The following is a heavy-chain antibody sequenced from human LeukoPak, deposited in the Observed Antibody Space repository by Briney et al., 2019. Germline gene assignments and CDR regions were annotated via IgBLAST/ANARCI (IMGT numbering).Heavy chain of an antibody. CDR2: ISYDGRNI. J-gene: IGHJ4*02. CDR1: GFTFNNNG. V-gene: IGHV3-30*18. Sequence: GGSLRLSCAASGFTFNNNGMHWVRQAPRKGLEWVAVISYDGRNIHYPDSVKGRFTISRDISTDTLWLQMDSLRTEDTAVYYCAKGPLRGTAAAIDYWGQGTLVTVSS. D-gene: IGHD2-2*01. CDR3: AKGPLRGTAAAIDY.